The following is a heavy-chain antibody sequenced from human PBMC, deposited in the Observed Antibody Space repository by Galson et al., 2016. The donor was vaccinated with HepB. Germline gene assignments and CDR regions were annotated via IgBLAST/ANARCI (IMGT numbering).Heavy chain of an antibody. Sequence: SLILSCAASGFTFGDYPMPWVRQAPGKGLEWVTGISWNSGRTPYADSVKGRFTISRDKGKSSLSLQMNSLRVEDTAFYYCAKTTSGSGDGSRYFHHWGQGTQVIVSS. J-gene: IGHJ1*01. CDR1: GFTFGDYP. CDR3: AKTTSGSGDGSRYFHH. V-gene: IGHV3-9*01. D-gene: IGHD3-10*01. CDR2: ISWNSGRT.